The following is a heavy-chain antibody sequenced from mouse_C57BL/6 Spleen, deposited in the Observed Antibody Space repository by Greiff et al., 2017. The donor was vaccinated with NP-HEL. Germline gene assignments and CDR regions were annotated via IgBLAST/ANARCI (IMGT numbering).Heavy chain of an antibody. CDR1: GFPFSSYG. D-gene: IGHD1-1*01. V-gene: IGHV5-6*01. CDR2: ISSGGSYT. Sequence: EVKLMESGGDLVKPGGSLKLSCAASGFPFSSYGLSWVRQTPDKRLEWVATISSGGSYTYYPDSVKGRFTISRDNAKNTLYLQMSSLKSEDTAMYYCARKKDYYGSSWFAYWGQGTLVTVSA. CDR3: ARKKDYYGSSWFAY. J-gene: IGHJ3*01.